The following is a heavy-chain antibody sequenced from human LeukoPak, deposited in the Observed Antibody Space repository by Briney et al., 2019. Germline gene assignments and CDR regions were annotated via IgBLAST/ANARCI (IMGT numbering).Heavy chain of an antibody. V-gene: IGHV3-21*01. D-gene: IGHD3-9*01. Sequence: GGSLRLSCAASGFTFSSYSMNWVRQAPGKGLEGVSSISSSRSYRYYADSVKGRFTISRDNAKNSLYLQMNSLRAEDTAVYYCATHRRYFERPFDYWGQGTLVTVSS. CDR1: GFTFSSYS. CDR3: ATHRRYFERPFDY. CDR2: ISSSRSYR. J-gene: IGHJ4*02.